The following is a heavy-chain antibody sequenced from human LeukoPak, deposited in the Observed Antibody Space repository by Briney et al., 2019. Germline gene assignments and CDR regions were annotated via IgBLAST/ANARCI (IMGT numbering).Heavy chain of an antibody. V-gene: IGHV3-7*01. CDR3: ASYRLRFLEWLSLPFDY. D-gene: IGHD3-3*01. CDR1: GFTFSSYW. Sequence: PGGSPRLSCAASGFTFSSYWMSWVRQAPGKGLEWVANIKQDGSEKYYVDSVKGRFTISRDNAKNSLYLQMNSLRAEDTAVYYCASYRLRFLEWLSLPFDYWGQGTLVTVSS. CDR2: IKQDGSEK. J-gene: IGHJ4*02.